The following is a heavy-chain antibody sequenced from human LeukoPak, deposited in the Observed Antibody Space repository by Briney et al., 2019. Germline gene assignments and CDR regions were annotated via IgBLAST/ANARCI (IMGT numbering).Heavy chain of an antibody. CDR3: AKDLYCSGGSCGY. Sequence: GGSLRLSCAASGFTFSSYAMSWVRQAPGKGLEWVSAISGGGGSTYYADSVKGRFTISRDNSKNTLYLQMNSLRAEDTAVYYCAKDLYCSGGSCGYWGQGTLVTVSS. V-gene: IGHV3-23*01. D-gene: IGHD2-15*01. CDR1: GFTFSSYA. J-gene: IGHJ4*02. CDR2: ISGGGGST.